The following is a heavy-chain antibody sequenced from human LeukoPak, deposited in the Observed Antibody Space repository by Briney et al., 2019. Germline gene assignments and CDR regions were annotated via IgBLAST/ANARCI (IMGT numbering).Heavy chain of an antibody. V-gene: IGHV3-72*01. Sequence: GGSLRLSCAASGFTLSDHYMDWVRQAPGKGLEWVGRTRNRANSYTTDYAASVKGRFTISRDNAKNSLYLQMNSLRAEDTAVYYCARDEVGATSPDDAFDIWGQGTMVTVSS. J-gene: IGHJ3*02. CDR3: ARDEVGATSPDDAFDI. CDR2: TRNRANSYTT. D-gene: IGHD1-26*01. CDR1: GFTLSDHY.